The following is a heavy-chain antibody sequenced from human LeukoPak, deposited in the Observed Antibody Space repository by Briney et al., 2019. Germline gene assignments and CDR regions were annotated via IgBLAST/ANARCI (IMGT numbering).Heavy chain of an antibody. CDR3: AREKSASSSTSCHLDY. D-gene: IGHD2-2*01. Sequence: ASVKVSCKASGYTFTGYYMHWVRQAPGQGLEWMGWINPNSGGTNYAQKFQGRVTMTRDTSISTAYMELSRLRSDDTAVYYCAREKSASSSTSCHLDYWGQGTLVTVSS. CDR2: INPNSGGT. J-gene: IGHJ4*02. CDR1: GYTFTGYY. V-gene: IGHV1-2*02.